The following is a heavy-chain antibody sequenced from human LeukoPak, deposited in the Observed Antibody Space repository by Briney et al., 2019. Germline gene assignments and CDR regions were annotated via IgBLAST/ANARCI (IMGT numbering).Heavy chain of an antibody. J-gene: IGHJ4*02. CDR3: AAKWLLRRY. D-gene: IGHD3-22*01. CDR2: IHSGGTT. Sequence: PGGSLRLSCTASGFTVSSNYTTWVRQAPGKGLECVSLIHSGGTTDYADSVKGRFTISRDNSKNMLYLQMNSLRVEDTAVYYCAAKWLLRRYWGQGTLVTVSS. CDR1: GFTVSSNY. V-gene: IGHV3-66*01.